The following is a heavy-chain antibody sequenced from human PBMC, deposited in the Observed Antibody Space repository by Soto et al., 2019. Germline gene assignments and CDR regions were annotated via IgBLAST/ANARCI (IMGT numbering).Heavy chain of an antibody. J-gene: IGHJ4*02. CDR2: VIPNLGVT. CDR3: ARDKGYCSDTSCPDFDY. D-gene: IGHD2-15*01. V-gene: IGHV1-69*08. Sequence: QVQLVQSGAEVKKPGSSVKVSCKASGGTLSSYTLGWVRQPPGQGLEWWGRVIPNLGVTNYAKKFQGRFTIVVDTSTSTAYMELNSLRYEDTAVYYCARDKGYCSDTSCPDFDYWGQGTLVTVSS. CDR1: GGTLSSYT.